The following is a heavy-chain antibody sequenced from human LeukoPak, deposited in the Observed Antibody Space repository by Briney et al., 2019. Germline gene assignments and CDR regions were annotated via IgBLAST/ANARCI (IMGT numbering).Heavy chain of an antibody. J-gene: IGHJ4*02. CDR3: ARTETGDHFDY. V-gene: IGHV4-59*08. Sequence: SETPSLTCTVSGGSISSYYWSWIRQPPGKGLEWIGYIYYSGSTNYNPSLKSRVTISVDTSKNQFSLKLSSVTAADTAVYYCARTETGDHFDYWGQGTLVTVSS. CDR2: IYYSGST. D-gene: IGHD7-27*01. CDR1: GGSISSYY.